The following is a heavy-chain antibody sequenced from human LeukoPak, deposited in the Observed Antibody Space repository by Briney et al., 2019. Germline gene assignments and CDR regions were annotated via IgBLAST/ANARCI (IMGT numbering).Heavy chain of an antibody. Sequence: TASETLSLTCTVSGASITTYYWSWIRQPPGKGLEWIGYIYYSGSTNYNPSLKSRVTISVDTSKNQFSLKLSSVTAADTAVYYCARTDSSGLYFDYWGQGTLVTVSS. V-gene: IGHV4-59*01. CDR2: IYYSGST. D-gene: IGHD3-22*01. CDR3: ARTDSSGLYFDY. J-gene: IGHJ4*02. CDR1: GASITTYY.